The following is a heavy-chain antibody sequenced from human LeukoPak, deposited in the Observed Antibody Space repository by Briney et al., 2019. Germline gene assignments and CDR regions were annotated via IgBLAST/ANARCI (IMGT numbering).Heavy chain of an antibody. J-gene: IGHJ4*02. Sequence: SETLSLTCEDYGGSFSAYYWSWIRQPPGKGLEWIGEVNHSGSANYNPSLRSRVTMSVDTSKNQFSLKLSSVTAADTAVYYCARSPRYCSGGSCYFLHYWGQGTLVTVSS. CDR2: VNHSGSA. V-gene: IGHV4-34*01. CDR1: GGSFSAYY. CDR3: ARSPRYCSGGSCYFLHY. D-gene: IGHD2-15*01.